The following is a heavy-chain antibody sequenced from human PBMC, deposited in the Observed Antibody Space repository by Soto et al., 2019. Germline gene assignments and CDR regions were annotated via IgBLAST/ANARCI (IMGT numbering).Heavy chain of an antibody. CDR3: AYLPCSGGSCSWFSYSGMDV. Sequence: QITLKESGPTLVKPTQTLTLTCTFSGFSLSTSGVGVAWIRQPPGKALEWLALIYWDDDKRYRPSLETRLTVTKDASKNQVVVSMTIMDSVDTATYYCAYLPCSGGSCSWFSYSGMDVWGQGTTVTVSS. V-gene: IGHV2-5*02. D-gene: IGHD2-15*01. CDR1: GFSLSTSGVG. J-gene: IGHJ6*02. CDR2: IYWDDDK.